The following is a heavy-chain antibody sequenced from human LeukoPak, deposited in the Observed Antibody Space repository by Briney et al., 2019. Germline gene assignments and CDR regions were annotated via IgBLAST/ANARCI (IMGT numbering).Heavy chain of an antibody. Sequence: SETLSLTCVVSGYSISSSYYWSWIRQPPGKGLEWIGYIYYSGSTNYNPSLKSRVTISVDTSKNQFSLKLSSVTAADTAVYYCAREYYDFWSGYYTVGYYYMDVWGKGTTVTVSS. J-gene: IGHJ6*03. CDR1: GYSISSSYY. CDR2: IYYSGST. V-gene: IGHV4-61*01. CDR3: AREYYDFWSGYYTVGYYYMDV. D-gene: IGHD3-3*01.